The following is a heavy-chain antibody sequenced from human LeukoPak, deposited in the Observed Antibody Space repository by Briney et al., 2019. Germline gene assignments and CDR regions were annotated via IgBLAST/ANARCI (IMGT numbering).Heavy chain of an antibody. V-gene: IGHV1-2*06. CDR3: ARPHSGFSSAFDI. Sequence: GASVKVSCKASGYTFTGYYMHWVRQAPGQGLEWMGRINPNSGGTNYAQKFQGRVTMTRDTSISTAYMELSRLRSDDTAVYYCARPHSGFSSAFDIWGQGTMVTVSS. CDR2: INPNSGGT. J-gene: IGHJ3*02. D-gene: IGHD6-25*01. CDR1: GYTFTGYY.